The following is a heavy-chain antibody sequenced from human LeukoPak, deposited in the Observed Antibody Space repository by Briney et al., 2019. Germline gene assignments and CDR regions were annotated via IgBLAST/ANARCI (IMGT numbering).Heavy chain of an antibody. J-gene: IGHJ4*02. V-gene: IGHV4-34*01. Sequence: SETLSLTCSVYGGSFNGYYWGWIRQPPGKGLEWIGEINHSGSTNYNPSLQSRVTISVDTSKNQFSLKLSSVTAADTAVYYCAKFAGIYDSSGFDYWGQGTLVTVSS. D-gene: IGHD3-22*01. CDR2: INHSGST. CDR1: GGSFNGYY. CDR3: AKFAGIYDSSGFDY.